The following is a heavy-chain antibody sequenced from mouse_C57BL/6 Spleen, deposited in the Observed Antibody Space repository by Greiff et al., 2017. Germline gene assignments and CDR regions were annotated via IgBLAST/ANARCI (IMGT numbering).Heavy chain of an antibody. J-gene: IGHJ4*01. V-gene: IGHV1-4*01. CDR2: INTSRGYT. Sequence: VQLQQSGADLARPGASVKMSCKASGYTFTSYTLHWVNQRPGQGLEWIGYINTSRGYTKYNQKFKDQATLTADKSSSTAYMQLSSLTSEDSAVYYCARWDYYDYDVKAMDYWGQGTSVTVSS. CDR1: GYTFTSYT. CDR3: ARWDYYDYDVKAMDY. D-gene: IGHD2-4*01.